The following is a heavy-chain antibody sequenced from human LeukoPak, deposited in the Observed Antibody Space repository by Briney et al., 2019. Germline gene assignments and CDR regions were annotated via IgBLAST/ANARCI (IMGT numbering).Heavy chain of an antibody. V-gene: IGHV3-23*01. D-gene: IGHD3-10*01. J-gene: IGHJ4*02. CDR1: GFTFSNYA. CDR3: AKAASYGSGSYYTYHFDY. CDR2: ISGGGGPT. Sequence: GGSLRLSCAASGFTFSNYAMSWVRQPPGKGLEWVSAISGGGGPTYYADSVKGRFTISRDNSKNTLYLQMNSLRAEDTAVYYCAKAASYGSGSYYTYHFDYWGQGTLVTVSS.